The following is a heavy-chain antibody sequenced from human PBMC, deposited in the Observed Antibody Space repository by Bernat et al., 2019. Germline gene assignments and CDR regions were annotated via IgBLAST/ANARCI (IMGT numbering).Heavy chain of an antibody. V-gene: IGHV3-30*18. CDR3: AKERHDSSGYYVGMDV. CDR1: GFTFSNYG. CDR2: ISYDGSNK. D-gene: IGHD3-22*01. J-gene: IGHJ6*02. Sequence: QVQLVESGVGVVQPGRSLRLSCAASGFTFSNYGMHWVRQAPGKGLEWVAVISYDGSNKYYADSVKGRFTISRDNSKNTLYLQMNSLRAEDTAVYYCAKERHDSSGYYVGMDVWGQGTTVTVSS.